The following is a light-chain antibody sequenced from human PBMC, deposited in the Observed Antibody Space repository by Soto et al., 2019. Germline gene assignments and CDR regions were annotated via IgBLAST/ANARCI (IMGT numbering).Light chain of an antibody. CDR2: KAS. V-gene: IGKV1-5*03. CDR1: QSVGSW. Sequence: DIQMTQSPSTLSASVGDRVTITCRASQSVGSWLAWYQQKPGKAPKLLIYKASRLESGVPPRFSGSESGTEFTLTISNLQPDDFATYYCQQYHKLWTFGQGTKVEIK. J-gene: IGKJ1*01. CDR3: QQYHKLWT.